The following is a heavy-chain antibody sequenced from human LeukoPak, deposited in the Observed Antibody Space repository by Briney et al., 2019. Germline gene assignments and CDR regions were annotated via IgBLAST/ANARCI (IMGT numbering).Heavy chain of an antibody. V-gene: IGHV4-34*01. D-gene: IGHD3-22*01. CDR2: INHSGST. CDR3: ARVVYYDSSGYLGGAFDI. Sequence: SETLSLTCAVYGGSFSGYYWSWIRQPPGKGLAWIGEINHSGSTNYNPSLKSRVTISVDTSKNQFSLKLSSVTAADTAVYYCARVVYYDSSGYLGGAFDIWGQGTMVTVSS. CDR1: GGSFSGYY. J-gene: IGHJ3*02.